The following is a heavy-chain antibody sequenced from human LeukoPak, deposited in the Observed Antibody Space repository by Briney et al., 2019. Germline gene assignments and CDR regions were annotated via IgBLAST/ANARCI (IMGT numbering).Heavy chain of an antibody. J-gene: IGHJ4*02. CDR1: GYSFTSYW. V-gene: IGHV5-51*01. Sequence: GESLKISCKGSGYSFTSYWIGWVRQMPGKGLEWMGIIYPGDSDTRYSPSFQGQVTISADKSISTAYLQWSSLKASDTAMYYCARGVPYCSGGSCYDDYWGQGTLVTVSS. CDR2: IYPGDSDT. CDR3: ARGVPYCSGGSCYDDY. D-gene: IGHD2-15*01.